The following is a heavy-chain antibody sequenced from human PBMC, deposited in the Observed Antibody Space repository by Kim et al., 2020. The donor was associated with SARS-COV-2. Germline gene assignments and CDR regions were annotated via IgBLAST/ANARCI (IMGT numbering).Heavy chain of an antibody. CDR3: AKDSWKVRDWGALDY. J-gene: IGHJ4*02. D-gene: IGHD7-27*01. CDR2: IWYDGSNK. Sequence: GGSLRLSCAASGFTFSSYGMHWVRQAPGKGLEWVAVIWYDGSNKYYADSVKGRFTISRDNSKNTLYLQMNSLRAEDTAVYYCAKDSWKVRDWGALDYWGQGTLVTVSS. CDR1: GFTFSSYG. V-gene: IGHV3-33*06.